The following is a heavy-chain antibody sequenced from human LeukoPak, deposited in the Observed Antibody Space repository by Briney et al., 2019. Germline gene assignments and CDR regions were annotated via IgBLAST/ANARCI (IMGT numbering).Heavy chain of an antibody. CDR1: GFTFSSYG. Sequence: GGSLRLSCAASGFTFSSYGMSWVRPAPGKGLGWVSAISGSGGSTYYADSVKGRFTTSRDNSKNTLYLQMNSLRAEDTAVYYCAKARLRLPFDYWGQGTLVTVSS. D-gene: IGHD3-16*01. CDR3: AKARLRLPFDY. V-gene: IGHV3-23*01. J-gene: IGHJ4*02. CDR2: ISGSGGST.